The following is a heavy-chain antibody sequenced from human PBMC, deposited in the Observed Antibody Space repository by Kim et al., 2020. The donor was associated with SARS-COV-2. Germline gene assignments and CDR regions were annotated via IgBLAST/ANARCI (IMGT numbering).Heavy chain of an antibody. D-gene: IGHD6-13*01. V-gene: IGHV1-69*01. Sequence: YAQKFQGRVTITADESTSTAYMELSRLRSEDTAVYYCARGGQQLVPIFDYWGQGTLVTVSS. J-gene: IGHJ4*02. CDR3: ARGGQQLVPIFDY.